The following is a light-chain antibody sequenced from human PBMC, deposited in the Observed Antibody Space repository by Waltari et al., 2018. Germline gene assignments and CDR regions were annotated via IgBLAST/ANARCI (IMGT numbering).Light chain of an antibody. Sequence: DIVMTQSPDSLAVSLGERVTINCKSSQSVLYSSNNKNYLAWYQQKAGQAPKLLIHWASTRESGVPDRFSGSGSGTDFTLTISSLQAEDVAVYSCQQYYNTPFTFGGGTKVEIK. J-gene: IGKJ4*01. CDR1: QSVLYSSNNKNY. V-gene: IGKV4-1*01. CDR2: WAS. CDR3: QQYYNTPFT.